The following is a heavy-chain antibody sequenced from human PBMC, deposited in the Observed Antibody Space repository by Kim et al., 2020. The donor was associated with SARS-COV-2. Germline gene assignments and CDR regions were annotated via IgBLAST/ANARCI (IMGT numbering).Heavy chain of an antibody. CDR2: T. Sequence: TYYADAVKGRFTISRDNSKNTLYLQMNSLRAEDTAVYYCAKGFRGTTVGYWGQGTLVTVSS. CDR3: AKGFRGTTVGY. V-gene: IGHV3-23*01. D-gene: IGHD1-26*01. J-gene: IGHJ4*02.